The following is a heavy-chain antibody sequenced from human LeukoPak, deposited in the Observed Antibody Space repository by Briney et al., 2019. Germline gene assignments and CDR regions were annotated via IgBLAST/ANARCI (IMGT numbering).Heavy chain of an antibody. Sequence: ASVKVSCKASGYTFTSYYMHWVRQAPGQGLEWMGIINPSGGSTSYAQKFQARVTMTRDTSTSTVYMELSSLRSEDTAVYYCARENAVYYDSSGYPRPFDYWGQGTLVTVSS. CDR3: ARENAVYYDSSGYPRPFDY. D-gene: IGHD3-22*01. V-gene: IGHV1-46*01. J-gene: IGHJ4*02. CDR2: INPSGGST. CDR1: GYTFTSYY.